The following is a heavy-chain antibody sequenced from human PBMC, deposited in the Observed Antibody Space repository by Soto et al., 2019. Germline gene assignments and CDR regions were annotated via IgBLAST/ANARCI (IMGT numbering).Heavy chain of an antibody. J-gene: IGHJ4*02. D-gene: IGHD6-19*01. CDR2: ISAYNGNT. V-gene: IGHV1-18*01. CDR3: ARDHSSGETIDY. Sequence: ASVEVSCKASGYTFTIYGIGRGRQTPGQGLEWIGWISAYNGNTNYAQKLQGRVTMTTDTSTSTAYMELRSLRSDDTAVYYCARDHSSGETIDYWGQGTLVTVSS. CDR1: GYTFTIYG.